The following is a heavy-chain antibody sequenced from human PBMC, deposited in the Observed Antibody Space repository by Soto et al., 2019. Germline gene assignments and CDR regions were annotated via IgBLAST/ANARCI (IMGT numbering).Heavy chain of an antibody. CDR1: GGTFSSYA. CDR2: VIPIFGTA. V-gene: IGHV1-69*13. D-gene: IGHD4-17*01. Sequence: SVKVSCKASGGTFSSYASSWVRQAPVQGREWMGGVIPIFGTANYAQKFQGRGTITADESTSTAYMELSSLRSEDTAVYYCARDLGQGSAVTTSGIDVCGQGTTVNVS. CDR3: ARDLGQGSAVTTSGIDV. J-gene: IGHJ6*01.